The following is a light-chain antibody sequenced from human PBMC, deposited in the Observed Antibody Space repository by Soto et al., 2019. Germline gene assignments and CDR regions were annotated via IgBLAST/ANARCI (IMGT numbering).Light chain of an antibody. Sequence: QSALTQPASVSGSPGQSITISCSGTSSDVGGYNFVSWYQHHPGKAPKLMIYEVSNRPSGVSNLFSGSKSGNTASLTISGLQAEDEADYYCSSYTSSSALLVFGGGTKVTVL. CDR3: SSYTSSSALLV. V-gene: IGLV2-14*01. CDR2: EVS. CDR1: SSDVGGYNF. J-gene: IGLJ2*01.